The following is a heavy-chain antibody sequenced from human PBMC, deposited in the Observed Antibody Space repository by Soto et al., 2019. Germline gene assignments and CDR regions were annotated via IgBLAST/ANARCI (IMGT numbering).Heavy chain of an antibody. V-gene: IGHV1-46*01. D-gene: IGHD2-2*02. Sequence: ASVKVSCKASGYTFTSYYMHWVRQAPGQGLEWMGIINPSGGSTSYAQKFQGRVTMTRDTSTSTVYMELSSLRSEDTAVYYCAGDRGYQLLYSPYYYYGMDVWGQGTTVTVSS. CDR3: AGDRGYQLLYSPYYYYGMDV. CDR2: INPSGGST. J-gene: IGHJ6*02. CDR1: GYTFTSYY.